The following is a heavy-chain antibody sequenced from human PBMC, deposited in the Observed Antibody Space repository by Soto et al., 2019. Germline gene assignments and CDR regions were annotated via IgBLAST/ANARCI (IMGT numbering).Heavy chain of an antibody. V-gene: IGHV3-11*06. J-gene: IGHJ5*02. CDR3: VRGGGGGLFDP. CDR1: GFTFGGSY. D-gene: IGHD2-15*01. Sequence: PGGSLRLSCAGSGFTFGGSYMSWIRQAPGKGLEWLSYISPGSRYPAYADSVKGRFTISRDNAKRSLYLQMMSLTAEDTAIYYCVRGGGGGLFDPWGQGTMVTVPQ. CDR2: ISPGSRYP.